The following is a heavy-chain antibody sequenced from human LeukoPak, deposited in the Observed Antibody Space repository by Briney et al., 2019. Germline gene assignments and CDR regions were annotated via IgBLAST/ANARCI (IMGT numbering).Heavy chain of an antibody. Sequence: PSETQSLTCAVSGGAFRGHYWSWIRQPPGKGLAWIGEIDHTGSTNYNPSLESRVTLSVDTSKNQVSLNLNSLTAADTAVYYCARGLRFHVGSGNWFDLWGQGTLVTVSS. J-gene: IGHJ5*02. V-gene: IGHV4-34*01. CDR1: GGAFRGHY. D-gene: IGHD3-10*01. CDR3: ARGLRFHVGSGNWFDL. CDR2: IDHTGST.